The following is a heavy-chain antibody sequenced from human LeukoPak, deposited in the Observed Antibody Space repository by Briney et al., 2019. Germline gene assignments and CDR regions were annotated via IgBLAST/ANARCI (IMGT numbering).Heavy chain of an antibody. V-gene: IGHV1-3*01. CDR2: TNAGNGNT. D-gene: IGHD3-3*01. CDR3: ARGAEYDFWSGYYPFDY. J-gene: IGHJ4*02. Sequence: ASVTVSCKASGYTFTSYAMHWVRQAPGQRLEWMGWTNAGNGNTKYSQKFQGRVTITRDTSASTAYMELSSLRSEDTAVYYCARGAEYDFWSGYYPFDYWGQGTLVTVSS. CDR1: GYTFTSYA.